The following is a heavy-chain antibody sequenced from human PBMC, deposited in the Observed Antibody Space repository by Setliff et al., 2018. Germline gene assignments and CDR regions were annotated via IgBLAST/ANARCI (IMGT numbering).Heavy chain of an antibody. D-gene: IGHD4-17*01. CDR3: ARQIDYGDFQYFDY. J-gene: IGHJ4*02. CDR1: DFSINSGYY. CDR2: IYRNGNT. Sequence: SETLSLTCSVSDFSINSGYYGGWSRQSPGEGLEWIGSIYRNGNTYYNPSLKSRVTISVDTSKNQLSQKLNSVTAAGTTVYYCARQIDYGDFQYFDYWGQGTLVTVSS. V-gene: IGHV4-38-2*01.